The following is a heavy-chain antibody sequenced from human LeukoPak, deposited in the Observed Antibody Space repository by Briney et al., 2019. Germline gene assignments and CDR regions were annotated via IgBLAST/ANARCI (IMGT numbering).Heavy chain of an antibody. Sequence: SVKVSCKASGGTFSSYAISWVRQAPGQGLEWMGGIIPIIGTANYAQKFQGRVTITADESTSTAYMELSSLRSEDTAVYYCARVAVAVAGSLDYWGQGTLVTVSS. D-gene: IGHD6-19*01. CDR1: GGTFSSYA. V-gene: IGHV1-69*13. CDR2: IIPIIGTA. CDR3: ARVAVAVAGSLDY. J-gene: IGHJ4*02.